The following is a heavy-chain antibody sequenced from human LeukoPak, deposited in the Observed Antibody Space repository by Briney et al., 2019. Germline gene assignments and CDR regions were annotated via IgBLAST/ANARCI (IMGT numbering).Heavy chain of an antibody. CDR1: GFTFSNYW. CDR2: ISGSGGST. J-gene: IGHJ4*02. Sequence: GGSLRLSCAASGFTFSNYWMSWVRQAPGKGLEWVSAISGSGGSTYYADSVKGRFTISRDNSKNTLYLQMNSLRAEDTAVYYCAKDKGPLWKFFDYWGQGTLVTVSS. D-gene: IGHD5-18*01. CDR3: AKDKGPLWKFFDY. V-gene: IGHV3-23*01.